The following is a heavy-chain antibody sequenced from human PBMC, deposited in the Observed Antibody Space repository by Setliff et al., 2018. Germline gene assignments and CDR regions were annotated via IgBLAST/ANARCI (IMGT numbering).Heavy chain of an antibody. V-gene: IGHV1-2*02. D-gene: IGHD3-16*01. CDR3: AKQGDLAFDY. J-gene: IGHJ4*02. CDR2: IDPKSGRT. Sequence: ASVKVSCKTSGYPFVGYYIYWMRQAPGQGPEWMGWIDPKSGRTKYAVKFQGRVTMTRDTSINTICMEVSSLTSDDTAMYYCAKQGDLAFDYWGQGTQVTVSS. CDR1: GYPFVGYY.